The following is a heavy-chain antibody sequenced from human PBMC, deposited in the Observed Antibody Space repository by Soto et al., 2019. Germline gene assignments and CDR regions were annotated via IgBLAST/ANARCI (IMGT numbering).Heavy chain of an antibody. J-gene: IGHJ4*02. D-gene: IGHD2-2*01. CDR2: IYYSGST. CDR3: ARVDPYQLLLAY. CDR1: GGSISSYY. Sequence: SETLSLTCTVSGGSISSYYWSWIRQPPGKGLEWIGYIYYSGSTNYNPSLKSRVTISVDTSKNQFSLKLSSVTAADTAVYYCARVDPYQLLLAYWGQGTLVTVSS. V-gene: IGHV4-59*01.